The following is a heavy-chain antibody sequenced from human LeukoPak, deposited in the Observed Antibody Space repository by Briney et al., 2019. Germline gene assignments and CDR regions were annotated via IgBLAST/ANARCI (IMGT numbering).Heavy chain of an antibody. Sequence: GGSLRLSCTASGFTFNNYLMSWVRQTPGKGLEWVANINQDGSEKSYVDSVKGRFTISRDNADNSLYLQMNSLRAEDTAVYYCARGRGMDVWGQGTTVTVSS. CDR2: INQDGSEK. V-gene: IGHV3-7*01. J-gene: IGHJ6*02. CDR3: ARGRGMDV. CDR1: GFTFNNYL.